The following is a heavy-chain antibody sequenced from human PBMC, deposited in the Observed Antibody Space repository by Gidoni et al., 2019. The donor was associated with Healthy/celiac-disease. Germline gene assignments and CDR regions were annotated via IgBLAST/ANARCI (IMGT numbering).Heavy chain of an antibody. D-gene: IGHD6-13*01. Sequence: EVQLVESGGGLVQPGGSLRLSCAASGFTFSSYEMNWVRQAPGKGLEWVSYISSSGSTIYYADSVKGRFTISRDNAKNSLYLQMNSLRAEDTAVYYCARDQYSSSWFDAFDIWGQGTMVTVSS. CDR3: ARDQYSSSWFDAFDI. CDR1: GFTFSSYE. CDR2: ISSSGSTI. V-gene: IGHV3-48*03. J-gene: IGHJ3*02.